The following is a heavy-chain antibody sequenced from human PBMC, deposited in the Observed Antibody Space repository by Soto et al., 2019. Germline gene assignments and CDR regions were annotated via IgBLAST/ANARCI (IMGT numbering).Heavy chain of an antibody. CDR2: IYYSGST. D-gene: IGHD6-13*01. Sequence: QVQLQESGPGLVKPSETLSLTCTVSGGSVSSGSYYWSWIRQPPGKGLECIGYIYYSGSTNYNPSLDSRVTISVDTSKNQFSLKLSSVTAADTAVYYCARVSSSWGLVNYYDSWGQGTLVTVSS. CDR1: GGSVSSGSYY. V-gene: IGHV4-61*01. CDR3: ARVSSSWGLVNYYDS. J-gene: IGHJ4*02.